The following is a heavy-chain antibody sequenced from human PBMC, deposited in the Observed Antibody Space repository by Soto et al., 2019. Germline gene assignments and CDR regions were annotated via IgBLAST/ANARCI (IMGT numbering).Heavy chain of an antibody. CDR1: GGTFSSYA. V-gene: IGHV1-69*13. D-gene: IGHD6-13*01. CDR3: ARAEGLAPGYSSSWYGYYYGMDV. Sequence: SVKVSCKASGGTFSSYAISWVRQAPGQGLEWMGGIIPIFGTANYAQKFQGRVTITADESTSTAYMELSSLRSEDTAAYYCARAEGLAPGYSSSWYGYYYGMDVWGQGTTVTVSS. J-gene: IGHJ6*02. CDR2: IIPIFGTA.